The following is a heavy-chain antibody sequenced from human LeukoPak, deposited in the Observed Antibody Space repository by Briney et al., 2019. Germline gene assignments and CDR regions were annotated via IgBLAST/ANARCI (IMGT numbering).Heavy chain of an antibody. J-gene: IGHJ4*02. CDR2: ISDTGGAT. CDR3: ARAGYNIIDY. CDR1: GYTFSSYA. D-gene: IGHD5-12*01. Sequence: PGGSLRLSCAASGYTFSSYAMNWVRQAPGKGLEWVSVISDTGGATHYSDSVKGRFTISRDNSKNTVYVQMNSLRAEDTAVYYCARAGYNIIDYWGQGTLVTVSS. V-gene: IGHV3-23*01.